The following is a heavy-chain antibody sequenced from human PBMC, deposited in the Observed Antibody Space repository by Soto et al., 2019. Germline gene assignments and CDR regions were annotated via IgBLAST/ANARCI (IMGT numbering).Heavy chain of an antibody. CDR3: ARGPGGFGEFSLDY. Sequence: QVQLQESGPGLVKPSETLSLTCTVSGGSISTYYWGWIRQPAGKGLEWIGRIYSGGSTNYNPCLKSRVTMSLDTSQNQFSLKLSSVTAADTAVYYCARGPGGFGEFSLDYWGQGSLVTVSS. D-gene: IGHD3-10*01. CDR1: GGSISTYY. J-gene: IGHJ4*02. CDR2: IYSGGST. V-gene: IGHV4-4*07.